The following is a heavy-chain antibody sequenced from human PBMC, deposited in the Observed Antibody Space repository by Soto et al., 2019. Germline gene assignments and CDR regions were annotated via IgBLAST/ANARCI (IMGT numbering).Heavy chain of an antibody. D-gene: IGHD6-13*01. CDR1: GFTLSGYA. CDR2: ISSNGVGT. CDR3: AKAGQHHFYGMDV. Sequence: GGSLRLSCAASGFTLSGYAMDWVRQAPGKGLEYVSGISSNGVGTYYANSVQGRFTISRDNSKNTLYLQMNSLRAEDTAVYYCAKAGQHHFYGMDVWGQGIRSPSP. J-gene: IGHJ6*02. V-gene: IGHV3-64*04.